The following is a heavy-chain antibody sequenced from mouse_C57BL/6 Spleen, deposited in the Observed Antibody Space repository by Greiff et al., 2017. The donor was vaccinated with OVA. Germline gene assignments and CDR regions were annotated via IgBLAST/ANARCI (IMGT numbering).Heavy chain of an antibody. CDR2: FYPGSGSI. CDR1: GYTFTEYT. Sequence: VQLVESGAELVKPGASVKLSCKASGYTFTEYTIHWVKQRSGQGLEWIGWFYPGSGSIKYNEKFKDKATLTADKSSSTVYMELSRLTSEDSAVYFCARHENYYGSSYSPYFDDWGQGTTLTVSS. CDR3: ARHENYYGSSYSPYFDD. J-gene: IGHJ2*01. D-gene: IGHD1-1*01. V-gene: IGHV1-62-2*01.